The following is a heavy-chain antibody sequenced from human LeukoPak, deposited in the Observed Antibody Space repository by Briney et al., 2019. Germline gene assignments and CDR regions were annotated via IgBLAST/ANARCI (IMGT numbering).Heavy chain of an antibody. Sequence: SETLSLTCAVYGGSFSGYYWSWIRQPPGKGLEWIGEINHSGSTNYNPSLKSRVTISVDTSKNQFSLKLSSVTAADTAVYYCASFYCSGGSCGRRGDYWGQGTLVTVSS. D-gene: IGHD2-15*01. V-gene: IGHV4-34*01. CDR3: ASFYCSGGSCGRRGDY. J-gene: IGHJ4*02. CDR2: INHSGST. CDR1: GGSFSGYY.